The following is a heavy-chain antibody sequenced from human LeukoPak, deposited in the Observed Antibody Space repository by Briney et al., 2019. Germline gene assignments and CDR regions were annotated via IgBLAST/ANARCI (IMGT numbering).Heavy chain of an antibody. CDR2: ISYDGSNK. CDR3: ARDLYGSGSSVDY. V-gene: IGHV3-30*01. J-gene: IGHJ4*02. D-gene: IGHD3-10*01. Sequence: GGSLRLSCAASGFTFSSYAMHWVRQAPGKGLEWVAVISYDGSNKYYADSVKGRFTISRDNPKNTLYLQMNSLRAEDTAVYYCARDLYGSGSSVDYWGQGTLVTVSS. CDR1: GFTFSSYA.